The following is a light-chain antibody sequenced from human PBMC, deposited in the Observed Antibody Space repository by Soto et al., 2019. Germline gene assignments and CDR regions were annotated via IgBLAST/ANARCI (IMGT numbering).Light chain of an antibody. CDR3: QQYDRSPFT. Sequence: DIVLTQSPGTLSLSPGERATLSCRASQSIRSSFLAWYQQKPGQAPRLLIYDASSRATGFPDRFSGSGSGTDFTLTISRLEPEDFAVYYCQQYDRSPFTFGQGTRLDIK. CDR1: QSIRSSF. J-gene: IGKJ2*01. V-gene: IGKV3-20*01. CDR2: DAS.